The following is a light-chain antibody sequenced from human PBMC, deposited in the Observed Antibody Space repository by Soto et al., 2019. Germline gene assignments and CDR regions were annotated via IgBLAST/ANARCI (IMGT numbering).Light chain of an antibody. J-gene: IGKJ5*01. CDR1: ESISRH. CDR3: QQSYSTLSIT. Sequence: DIQMTQSPSSLPASVGDRVTITCRASESISRHLNWYQQKPGKAPNLLIYAASSLQNGVPSRFSGGGSGTDFTLTISNLQPEDFSTYYCQQSYSTLSITFGQGTRLEIK. CDR2: AAS. V-gene: IGKV1-39*01.